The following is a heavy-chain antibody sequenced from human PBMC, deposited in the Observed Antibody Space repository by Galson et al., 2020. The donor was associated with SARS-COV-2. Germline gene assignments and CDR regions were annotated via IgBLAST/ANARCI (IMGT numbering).Heavy chain of an antibody. CDR2: ISVSGDST. CDR3: ARQGQIFDY. V-gene: IGHV3-23*01. Sequence: GGSLRLSCAASGFTLGSYDMTWVRQAPGKGLEWVSGISVSGDSTYNTDSVTGRFTISRDNSKNTLYLQMNSLRAEDTAVYYCARQGQIFDYWGQGTLVTVSS. J-gene: IGHJ4*02. CDR1: GFTLGSYD.